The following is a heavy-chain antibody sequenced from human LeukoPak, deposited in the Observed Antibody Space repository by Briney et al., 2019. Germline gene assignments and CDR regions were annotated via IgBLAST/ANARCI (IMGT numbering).Heavy chain of an antibody. Sequence: PGGSLRLSCVASGFTFGKYWMSWVRQAPGKGLEWVANIKLDGSEKNYVDSVKGRFTISRDNTKNSLYLQMNSLRAEDTAVYYCASLTVTENYYGMDVWGQGTTVTVSS. CDR1: GFTFGKYW. V-gene: IGHV3-7*03. D-gene: IGHD4-11*01. CDR3: ASLTVTENYYGMDV. CDR2: IKLDGSEK. J-gene: IGHJ6*02.